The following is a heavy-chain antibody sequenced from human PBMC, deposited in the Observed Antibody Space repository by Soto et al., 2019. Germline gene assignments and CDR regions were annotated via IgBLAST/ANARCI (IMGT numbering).Heavy chain of an antibody. CDR1: GGSISSYY. Sequence: SLTCTVSGGSISSYYWSWIRQPPGKGLEWIGYIYYSGSTNYNPSLKSRVTISVDTSKNQFSLKLSSVTAADTAVYYCARDSSSWYGTYYGMDVWGQGTTVTGSS. D-gene: IGHD6-13*01. CDR3: ARDSSSWYGTYYGMDV. J-gene: IGHJ6*02. V-gene: IGHV4-59*01. CDR2: IYYSGST.